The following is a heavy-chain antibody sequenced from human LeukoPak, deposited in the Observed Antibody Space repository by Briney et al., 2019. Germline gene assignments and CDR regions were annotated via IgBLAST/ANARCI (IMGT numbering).Heavy chain of an antibody. CDR1: GFTFSSYA. CDR3: ASSRSGWIYFDY. D-gene: IGHD6-19*01. V-gene: IGHV3-30*15. Sequence: GGSLRLSCAASGFTFSSYAMHWVHQAPGKGLEWVAVISYDGNNKYYADSVKGRFTISRDNSKNTLYLQMSSLRVGDTAVYYCASSRSGWIYFDYWGQGTLVTVSS. J-gene: IGHJ4*02. CDR2: ISYDGNNK.